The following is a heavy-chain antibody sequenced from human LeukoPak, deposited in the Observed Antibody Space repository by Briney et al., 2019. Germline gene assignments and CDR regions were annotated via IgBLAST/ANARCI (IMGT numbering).Heavy chain of an antibody. CDR3: ARGYCSSTSCYYPHYYGMDV. D-gene: IGHD2-2*01. Sequence: GASVKVSCKASGYTLTSYYMHWVRQAPGQGLEWVGIINPSGGSTSYAQKFQGRVTMTRDTSTSTVYMELSSLRSEDTAVYYCARGYCSSTSCYYPHYYGMDVWGQGTTVTVSS. J-gene: IGHJ6*02. V-gene: IGHV1-46*01. CDR2: INPSGGST. CDR1: GYTLTSYY.